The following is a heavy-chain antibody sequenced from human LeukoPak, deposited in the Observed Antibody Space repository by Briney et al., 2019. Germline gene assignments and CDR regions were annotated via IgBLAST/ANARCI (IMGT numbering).Heavy chain of an antibody. CDR2: IWYDGTNK. J-gene: IGHJ5*02. D-gene: IGHD4-17*01. CDR3: ARATVTRWFDP. CDR1: GFAFSSFG. V-gene: IGHV3-33*01. Sequence: GRSQRLSCAASGFAFSSFGMHWVRQAPGKGLEWVAVIWYDGTNKYYADSVKGRFTISRDNSKNTLYLQMNSLRAEDTAVYYCARATVTRWFDPWGQGTLVTVSS.